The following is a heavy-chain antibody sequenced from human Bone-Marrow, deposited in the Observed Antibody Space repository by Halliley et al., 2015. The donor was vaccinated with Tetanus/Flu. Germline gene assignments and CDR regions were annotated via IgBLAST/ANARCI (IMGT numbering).Heavy chain of an antibody. D-gene: IGHD1-26*01. CDR2: QKGSDQ. Sequence: QKGSDQHYVDSVKGRFTISRDNAKNALYVQMNSLRAEDTAVYYCARARGVLLQTAPVVGLDVWGQGTTVTVSS. CDR3: ARARGVLLQTAPVVGLDV. J-gene: IGHJ6*02. V-gene: IGHV3-7*04.